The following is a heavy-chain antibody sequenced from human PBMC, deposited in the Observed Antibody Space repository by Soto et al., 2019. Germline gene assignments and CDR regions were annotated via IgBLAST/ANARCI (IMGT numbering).Heavy chain of an antibody. CDR2: ISVFNGDT. J-gene: IGHJ6*02. D-gene: IGHD3-16*01. V-gene: IGHV1-18*01. CDR3: ATKDDHKDDQPYYYGMDV. CDR1: GYTSSSYG. Sequence: ASVKVSCKALGYTSSSYGINWVRQAPGQGLEWMGWISVFNGDTKYAQKFQGRVAITKDPGTSTAHMELRSLRSDDAAVYFCATKDDHKDDQPYYYGMDVWGQGTTVTAP.